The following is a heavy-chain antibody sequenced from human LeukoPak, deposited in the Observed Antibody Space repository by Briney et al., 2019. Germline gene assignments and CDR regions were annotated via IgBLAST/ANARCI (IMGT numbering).Heavy chain of an antibody. CDR2: IYYSGST. D-gene: IGHD6-19*01. V-gene: IGHV4-61*08. CDR3: ARESSVAGTSYFQH. Sequence: SETLSLTCAVSGGSISSGGYSWSWIRQPPGKGLEWIGYIYYSGSTNYNPSLKSRVTISVDTSKNQFSLKLSSVTAADTAVYYCARESSVAGTSYFQHWGQGTLVTVSS. J-gene: IGHJ1*01. CDR1: GGSISSGGYS.